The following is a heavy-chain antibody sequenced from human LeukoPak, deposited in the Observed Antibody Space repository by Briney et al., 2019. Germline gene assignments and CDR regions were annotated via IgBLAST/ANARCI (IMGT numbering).Heavy chain of an antibody. CDR1: GLTFSTYG. Sequence: PGGSLRLSCAASGLTFSTYGMSWVRQAPGKGLEWVSVISGSGGSTYYADSVKGRFTISRDNSKNTLYLQMNSLRAEDMALYYCAKGGGGRLIYYYYMDVWGKGTTVTVSS. D-gene: IGHD3-16*01. J-gene: IGHJ6*03. V-gene: IGHV3-23*01. CDR3: AKGGGGRLIYYYYMDV. CDR2: ISGSGGST.